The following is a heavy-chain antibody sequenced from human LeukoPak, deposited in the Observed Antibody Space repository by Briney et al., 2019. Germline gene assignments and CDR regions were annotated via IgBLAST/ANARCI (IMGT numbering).Heavy chain of an antibody. V-gene: IGHV3-23*01. Sequence: GGSLRLSCAASGFTFSSYALNWVRQAPGQGLEWVSAISGSGGSTYYADSVKGRFTISRDTSKNMLYLQLNSLRAEDTAIYYCAKRASSSWYDYWGQGTLVTVSS. J-gene: IGHJ4*02. CDR1: GFTFSSYA. D-gene: IGHD6-13*01. CDR2: ISGSGGST. CDR3: AKRASSSWYDY.